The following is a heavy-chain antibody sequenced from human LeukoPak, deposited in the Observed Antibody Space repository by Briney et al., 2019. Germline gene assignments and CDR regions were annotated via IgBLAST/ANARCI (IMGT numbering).Heavy chain of an antibody. Sequence: SETLSLTCIVSGGSISTYYWSWIRQPPGKGPDWIGYIYYSGSTNYNPSLKSRVTISVDTSKYQFSLKLNSITAADAAVYYCARGRRYDSSGYKTSGWYFDLWGRGTLVTVSS. CDR2: IYYSGST. CDR3: ARGRRYDSSGYKTSGWYFDL. D-gene: IGHD3-22*01. CDR1: GGSISTYY. V-gene: IGHV4-59*01. J-gene: IGHJ2*01.